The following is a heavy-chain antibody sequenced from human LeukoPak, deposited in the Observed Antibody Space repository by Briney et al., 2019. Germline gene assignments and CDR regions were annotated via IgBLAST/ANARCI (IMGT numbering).Heavy chain of an antibody. CDR3: AKTVGRSLQDY. J-gene: IGHJ4*02. Sequence: GGSLRLSCAASGFTFSSHAMSWVRQAPGKGLESVSGIAGSGGSTHYADSVKGRFIIPRDNSKNTLHLYLNSLRAEDTAVYYCAKTVGRSLQDYWGQGTLVTVSS. CDR1: GFTFSSHA. CDR2: IAGSGGST. D-gene: IGHD2-15*01. V-gene: IGHV3-23*01.